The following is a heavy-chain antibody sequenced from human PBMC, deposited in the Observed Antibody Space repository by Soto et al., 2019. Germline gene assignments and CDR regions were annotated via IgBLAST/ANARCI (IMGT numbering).Heavy chain of an antibody. D-gene: IGHD3-3*01. V-gene: IGHV1-8*01. CDR2: MNPNSGNT. Sequence: ASVKVSCKASGYTFTSYDINWVRQATGQGLEWMGWMNPNSGNTGYAQKFQGRVTMTRNTSISTAYMELSSLRSEDTAVYYCARDAIFGVGKYYYYGMDVWGQGTTVTAP. CDR3: ARDAIFGVGKYYYYGMDV. CDR1: GYTFTSYD. J-gene: IGHJ6*02.